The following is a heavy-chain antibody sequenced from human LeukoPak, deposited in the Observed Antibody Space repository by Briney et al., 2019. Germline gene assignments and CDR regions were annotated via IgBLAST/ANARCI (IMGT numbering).Heavy chain of an antibody. V-gene: IGHV3-30*02. CDR1: GFTFSSYA. D-gene: IGHD2-21*01. Sequence: GGSLRLSCAASGFTFSSYAMSWVRQAPGKGLEWVAFIRYDGSDKYYADSVKGRFTISRDNSKNTVYLQMNSLRDEDTAVYYCAGDGDGFDPWGQGTLVTVSS. CDR3: AGDGDGFDP. CDR2: IRYDGSDK. J-gene: IGHJ5*02.